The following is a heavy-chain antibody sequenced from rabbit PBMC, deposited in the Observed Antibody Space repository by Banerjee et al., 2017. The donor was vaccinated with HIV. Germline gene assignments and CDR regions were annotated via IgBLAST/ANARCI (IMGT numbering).Heavy chain of an antibody. CDR1: GFSFSSSYW. J-gene: IGHJ4*01. V-gene: IGHV1S45*01. CDR3: ARRYIGGSYYSAFNL. Sequence: QQQLVESGGGLVTLGGSLTLTCTASGFSFSSSYWICWVRQAPGKGLEWIACIYTGSSGSTWYASWVNGRFTVSETSSTTVTLQMTSLTAADTATYFCARRYIGGSYYSAFNLWGPGTLVTVS. CDR2: IYTGSSGST. D-gene: IGHD8-1*01.